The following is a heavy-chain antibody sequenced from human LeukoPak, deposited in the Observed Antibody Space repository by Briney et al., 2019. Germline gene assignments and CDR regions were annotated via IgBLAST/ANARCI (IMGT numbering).Heavy chain of an antibody. CDR3: AKDRGDAWELLD. CDR1: GFTFSSYG. D-gene: IGHD1-26*01. J-gene: IGHJ4*02. CDR2: ISYDGSNK. V-gene: IGHV3-30*18. Sequence: PGRSLRLSCVASGFTFSSYGMHWVRQAPGKGLEWVALISYDGSNKYYADSVKGRFTISRDNSKNTLYLQMNSLRAEDTAVYYCAKDRGDAWELLDWGQGTLVTVSS.